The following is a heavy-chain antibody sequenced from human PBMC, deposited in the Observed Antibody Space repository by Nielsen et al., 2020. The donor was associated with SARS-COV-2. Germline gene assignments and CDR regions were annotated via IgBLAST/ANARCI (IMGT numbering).Heavy chain of an antibody. J-gene: IGHJ4*02. CDR1: GFTFSDYY. CDR2: ISSSGYT. V-gene: IGHV3-11*06. D-gene: IGHD3-22*01. Sequence: GESLKISCAASGFTFSDYYMSWIRQAPGKGLEWVSYISSSGYTNYADSVKGRVTISRDNSKNTLYLQMKSLRAEDTAVYYCAREWEDYDSSGFDYWGQGTLVTVSS. CDR3: AREWEDYDSSGFDY.